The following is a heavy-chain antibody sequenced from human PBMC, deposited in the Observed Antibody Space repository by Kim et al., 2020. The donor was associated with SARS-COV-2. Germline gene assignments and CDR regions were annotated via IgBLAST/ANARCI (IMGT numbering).Heavy chain of an antibody. CDR1: GFTFDDYA. D-gene: IGHD2-15*01. V-gene: IGHV3-43*02. CDR3: AKIRLPRAYYYGMDV. J-gene: IGHJ6*02. Sequence: GGSLRLSCAASGFTFDDYAMHWVRQAPGKGLEWVSLISGDGGSTYYADSVKGRFTISRDNSKNSLYLQMNSLRTEDTALYYCAKIRLPRAYYYGMDVWGQGTTVTVSS. CDR2: ISGDGGST.